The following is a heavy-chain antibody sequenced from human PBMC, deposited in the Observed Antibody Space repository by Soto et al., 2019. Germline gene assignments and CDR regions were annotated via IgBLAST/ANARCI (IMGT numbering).Heavy chain of an antibody. CDR2: ISHGGSDT. Sequence: QMQLVESGGGAVQPGRSLRLSCAASGFSFSNHGMHWVRQAPGKGLDWVADISHGGSDTWYADSVKGRFTISRDNSKNTVYLQMDGLRSEDTAIYYCVSGEGRHGHDTGFDYWGQGPLVTVSS. CDR3: VSGEGRHGHDTGFDY. V-gene: IGHV3-30*03. J-gene: IGHJ4*02. CDR1: GFSFSNHG. D-gene: IGHD5-12*01.